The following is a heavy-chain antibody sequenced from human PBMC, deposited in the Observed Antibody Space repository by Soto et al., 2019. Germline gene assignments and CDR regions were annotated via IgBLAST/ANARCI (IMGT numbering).Heavy chain of an antibody. V-gene: IGHV3-21*01. CDR3: ARGSVGGNWGY. D-gene: IGHD7-27*01. Sequence: SMNWVRQAPGKGLEWVSSISSSSSYIYYADSVKGRFTISRDNAKNSLYLQMNSLRAEDTAVYYCARGSVGGNWGYWGQGTLVTV. J-gene: IGHJ4*02. CDR2: ISSSSSYI. CDR1: S.